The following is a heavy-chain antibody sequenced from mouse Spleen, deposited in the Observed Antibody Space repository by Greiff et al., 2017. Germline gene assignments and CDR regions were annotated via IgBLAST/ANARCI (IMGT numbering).Heavy chain of an antibody. CDR2: INPSSGYT. CDR3: ARLTKGNYFDY. Sequence: VKLMESGAELARPGASVKMSCKASGYTFTSYTMHWVKQRPGQGLEWIGYINPSSGYTKYNQKFKDKATLTADKSSSTAYMQLSSLTSEDSAVYYCARLTKGNYFDYWGQGTTLTVSS. V-gene: IGHV1-4*01. CDR1: GYTFTSYT. J-gene: IGHJ2*01.